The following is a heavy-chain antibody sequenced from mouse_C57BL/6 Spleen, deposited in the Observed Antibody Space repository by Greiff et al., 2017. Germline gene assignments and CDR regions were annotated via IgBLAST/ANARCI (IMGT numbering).Heavy chain of an antibody. J-gene: IGHJ1*03. D-gene: IGHD4-1*01. Sequence: EVKLVESGPGLVKPSQSLSLTCSVTGYSITSGYYWNWIRQFPGNKLEWMGYISYDGSNNYNPSLKNRISITRDTSKNQFFLKLNSVTTEDTATYYCARDRELGQGYFDVWGTGTTVTVSS. CDR1: GYSITSGYY. V-gene: IGHV3-6*01. CDR2: ISYDGSN. CDR3: ARDRELGQGYFDV.